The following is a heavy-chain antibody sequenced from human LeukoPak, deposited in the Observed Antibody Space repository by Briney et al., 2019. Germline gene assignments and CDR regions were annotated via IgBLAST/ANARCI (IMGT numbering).Heavy chain of an antibody. CDR3: ARASFVAAAGTLDY. V-gene: IGHV3-23*01. D-gene: IGHD6-13*01. J-gene: IGHJ4*02. CDR1: GFTFSSYA. Sequence: PGGSLRLSCAASGFTFSSYAMSWVRQAPGKGLEWVSAISGSGGSTYYADSVKGRFTISRDNSKNTLYLQMNSLRAEDTAVYYCARASFVAAAGTLDYWGQGTLVTVSS. CDR2: ISGSGGST.